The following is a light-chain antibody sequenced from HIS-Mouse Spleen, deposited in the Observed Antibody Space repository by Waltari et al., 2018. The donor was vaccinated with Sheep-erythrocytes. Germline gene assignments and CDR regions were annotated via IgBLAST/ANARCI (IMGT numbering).Light chain of an antibody. CDR3: QAWDSSTAV. J-gene: IGLJ2*01. Sequence: SYELTQPPSVSVSPGQTASITCSGDKLGDKYAYWYQQKPGQSPVLVIYQDSKRHSGIPDRFSGSNSGNTATLTISGTQAMDEADYYCQAWDSSTAVFGGGTKLTVL. CDR1: KLGDKY. CDR2: QDS. V-gene: IGLV3-1*01.